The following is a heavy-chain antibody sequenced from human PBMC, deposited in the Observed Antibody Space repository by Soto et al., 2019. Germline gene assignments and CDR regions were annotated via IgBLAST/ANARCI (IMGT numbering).Heavy chain of an antibody. CDR1: GYTFTSYG. V-gene: IGHV1-18*01. CDR2: ISADNGNT. Sequence: QVQLVQSGAEVKKPGASVKVSCKASGYTFTSYGISWVRQAPGQGLEWMGWISADNGNTNYAQKLQGRVTMTTETSTSQVYMELRSLRSDDTAVYYGAREPTYFDYWGQGTLVSVSS. CDR3: AREPTYFDY. J-gene: IGHJ4*02.